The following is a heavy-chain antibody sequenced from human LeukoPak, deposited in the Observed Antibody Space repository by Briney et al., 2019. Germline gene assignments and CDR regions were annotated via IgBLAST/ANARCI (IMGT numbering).Heavy chain of an antibody. D-gene: IGHD6-19*01. V-gene: IGHV4-59*08. J-gene: IGHJ4*02. CDR3: ARHVRSSGLDY. CDR1: GGSFSSYY. CDR2: IDYSGST. Sequence: SETLSLTCTVSGGSFSSYYWGWLRQPPGKGLEWIGYIDYSGSTNYNPSLRSRVTISIDTSKNQFSLRLSPVTAADTAVYYCARHVRSSGLDYWGQGTLVIVSS.